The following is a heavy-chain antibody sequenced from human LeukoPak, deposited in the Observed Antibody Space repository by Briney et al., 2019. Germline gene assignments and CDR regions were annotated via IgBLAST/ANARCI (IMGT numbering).Heavy chain of an antibody. J-gene: IGHJ4*02. Sequence: GGSLRLSCAASGFTFSSYWMSWVRQALGKGLEWVANIKQDGSEKNYVDSVKGRFTISRDNAQNSLYLQMNSLRVDDTAVYYCARSLWPEDYWGQGTLVTVSS. CDR2: IKQDGSEK. V-gene: IGHV3-7*01. CDR3: ARSLWPEDY. CDR1: GFTFSSYW. D-gene: IGHD1-14*01.